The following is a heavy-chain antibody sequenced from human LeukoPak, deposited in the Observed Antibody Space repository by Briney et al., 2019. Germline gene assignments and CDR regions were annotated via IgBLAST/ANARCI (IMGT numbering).Heavy chain of an antibody. V-gene: IGHV7-4-1*02. CDR3: ARGEGYQLPMGPLGFDY. CDR2: INTNTGNP. J-gene: IGHJ4*02. D-gene: IGHD2-2*01. Sequence: ASVKVSCKASGYTFTSYAMNWVRQAPGQGLEWMGWINTNTGNPTYAQGFTGRFVFSLDTSVSTAYLQISSLKAEDTAAYYCARGEGYQLPMGPLGFDYWGQGTLVTVSS. CDR1: GYTFTSYA.